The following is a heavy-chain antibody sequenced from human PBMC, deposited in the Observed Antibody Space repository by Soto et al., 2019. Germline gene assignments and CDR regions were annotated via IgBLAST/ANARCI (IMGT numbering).Heavy chain of an antibody. V-gene: IGHV3-23*01. J-gene: IGHJ3*02. CDR1: GFIFSTYA. CDR2: IDQSGGTA. D-gene: IGHD4-17*01. Sequence: GSLRLSCAASGFIFSTYAMNWVRQAPGKGLELVASIDQSGGTAYYAESVRGRFAISRDNSINTLYLQMSSLRAEDTALYYCAHPRGYGVFDAVDIWGQGTMVTVSS. CDR3: AHPRGYGVFDAVDI.